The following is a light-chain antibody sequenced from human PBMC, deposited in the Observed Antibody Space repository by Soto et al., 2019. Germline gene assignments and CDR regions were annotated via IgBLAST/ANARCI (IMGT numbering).Light chain of an antibody. J-gene: IGKJ1*01. CDR1: QSVSSSY. CDR2: GAS. Sequence: DIVLTQTPGTLSLSPGERAALSCRASQSVSSSYLAWYQQKPGQAPRLLIYGASNRATGIADRFSGSGSGTDFTLTISRLEPEDFAVYYCQQYGSSPETFGQGTKVDIK. V-gene: IGKV3-20*01. CDR3: QQYGSSPET.